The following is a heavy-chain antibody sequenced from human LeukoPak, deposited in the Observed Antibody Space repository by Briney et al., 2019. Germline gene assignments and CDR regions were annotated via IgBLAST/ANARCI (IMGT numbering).Heavy chain of an antibody. CDR3: AKDLRYYYGSGSYFTIYYGMDV. J-gene: IGHJ6*02. V-gene: IGHV3-43*02. D-gene: IGHD3-10*01. CDR1: GFTFDDYA. CDR2: ISGDGGST. Sequence: GGSLRLSCAASGFTFDDYAMHWVRQAPGKGLEWVSLISGDGGSTYYADSVKGRFTISRDNSKNSLYLQMNSLRTEDTALYYCAKDLRYYYGSGSYFTIYYGMDVWGQGTTVTVS.